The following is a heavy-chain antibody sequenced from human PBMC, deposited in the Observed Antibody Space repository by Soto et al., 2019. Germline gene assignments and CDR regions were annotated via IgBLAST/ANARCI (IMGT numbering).Heavy chain of an antibody. D-gene: IGHD3-9*01. V-gene: IGHV1-69*02. CDR1: GGTFSSYT. CDR2: IIPILGMA. Sequence: AASVKVSCKASGGTFSSYTISWVRQAPGQGLEWMGRIIPILGMANYTQKFQGRVTITADKSTSTAYMELSSLRSEDTAAYYCARRRSYDILTGYSESDYYYYYMDVWGKGTTVTVSS. J-gene: IGHJ6*03. CDR3: ARRRSYDILTGYSESDYYYYYMDV.